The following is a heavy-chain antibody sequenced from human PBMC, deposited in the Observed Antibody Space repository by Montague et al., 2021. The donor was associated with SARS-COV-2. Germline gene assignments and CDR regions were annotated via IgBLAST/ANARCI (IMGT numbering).Heavy chain of an antibody. CDR2: IYLKKST. CDR3: VRHPPYDGLNGRPDF. D-gene: IGHD3-9*01. Sequence: SETLSLTCSILGGWNCGADRRSTRQNPGKHGNWYGDIYLKKSTNYNPSLKSRVTISVDTSKNQFSLRLTSVTAADTAFYYCVRHPPYDGLNGRPDFWDQGTLVTVSS. J-gene: IGHJ4*02. CDR1: GGWNCGAD. V-gene: IGHV4-59*08.